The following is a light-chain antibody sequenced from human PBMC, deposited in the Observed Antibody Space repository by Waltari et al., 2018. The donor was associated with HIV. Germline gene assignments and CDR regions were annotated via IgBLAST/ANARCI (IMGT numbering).Light chain of an antibody. Sequence: DIVVTQCPDSMAVSLGERATIHCKSSLSVLYSSKNKNYPGCYKQQPGHPPKLLIYCASTRDAGVPDRVSGSGSGTDCTLTISSQQAEDVALYHCQQYYGTLTCGGGTKVEIK. CDR3: QQYYGTLT. J-gene: IGKJ4*02. V-gene: IGKV4-1*01. CDR2: CAS. CDR1: LSVLYSSKNKNY.